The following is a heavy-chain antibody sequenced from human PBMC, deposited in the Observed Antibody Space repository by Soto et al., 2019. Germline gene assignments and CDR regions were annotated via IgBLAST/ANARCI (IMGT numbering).Heavy chain of an antibody. CDR1: GFTFSSYG. D-gene: IGHD2-15*01. CDR3: ARGGEVATGGMDV. J-gene: IGHJ6*02. V-gene: IGHV3-33*01. CDR2: IWYDGSNK. Sequence: QVQLVESGGGVVQPGRSLRLSCAASGFTFSSYGMHWVRQAPGKGLEWVAVIWYDGSNKYYADSVKGRFTISRDNSKNTLYLQMNSLRAEDTAVYYCARGGEVATGGMDVWGQGTTVTVSS.